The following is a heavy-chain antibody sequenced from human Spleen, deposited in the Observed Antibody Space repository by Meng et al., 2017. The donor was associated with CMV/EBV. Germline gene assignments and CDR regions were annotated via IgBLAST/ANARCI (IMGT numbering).Heavy chain of an antibody. D-gene: IGHD4-17*01. CDR3: ARDSDGDYLYNWFDS. CDR1: GFYSPSYT. CDR2: ISSGGGSI. J-gene: IGHJ5*01. V-gene: IGHV3-21*06. Sequence: GFYSPSYTMNWVRQAPGKGLEWVSAISSGGGSIYYADSVKGRFTISRDNAKNSLFLQMNSLTVEDTAVYYCARDSDGDYLYNWFDSWGQGTLVTVSS.